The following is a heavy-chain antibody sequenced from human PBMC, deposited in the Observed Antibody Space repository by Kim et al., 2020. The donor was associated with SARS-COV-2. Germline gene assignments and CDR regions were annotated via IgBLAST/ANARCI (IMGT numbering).Heavy chain of an antibody. J-gene: IGHJ4*02. V-gene: IGHV4-59*08. D-gene: IGHD6-19*01. CDR3: ARLPDITGWPFDY. CDR1: GASISDDY. Sequence: SETLSLTRTISGASISDDYWTWIRQPPGKGLEWIGYFSYNKRTSYNPSLKSRVSMSLDTSRNQFSLKLNSVTAADTAVYYCARLPDITGWPFDYWAQGTLVTVSS. CDR2: FSYNKRT.